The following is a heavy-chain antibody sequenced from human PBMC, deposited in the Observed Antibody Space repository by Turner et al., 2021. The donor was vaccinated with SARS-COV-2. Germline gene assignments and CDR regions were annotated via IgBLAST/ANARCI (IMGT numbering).Heavy chain of an antibody. CDR2: ISSSGGTT. CDR3: ANVGSYFFDY. Sequence: EVHLLESGGGLVPPGGSLRLSCAASGFTFSNSAMSWVSKAAGKGLEWVSTISSSGGTTYYAASVKGRFTIYRDNSKNTLYLQMNSLRAGDTALYYCANVGSYFFDYWGQGTLVTVSS. CDR1: GFTFSNSA. D-gene: IGHD3-10*01. J-gene: IGHJ4*02. V-gene: IGHV3-23*01.